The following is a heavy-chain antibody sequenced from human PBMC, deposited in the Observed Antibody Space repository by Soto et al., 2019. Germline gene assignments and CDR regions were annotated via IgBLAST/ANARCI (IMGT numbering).Heavy chain of an antibody. Sequence: GASVKVSCKASGYTFTSYGISWVRQAPGQGLEWMGWISAYNGNTNYAQKLQGRVTMTTDTSTSTAYMELRSLRSDDTAVYYCAFPYDPPYGYYGMDVWGQGTTVTVSS. CDR3: AFPYDPPYGYYGMDV. V-gene: IGHV1-18*04. CDR2: ISAYNGNT. CDR1: GYTFTSYG. D-gene: IGHD3-10*01. J-gene: IGHJ6*02.